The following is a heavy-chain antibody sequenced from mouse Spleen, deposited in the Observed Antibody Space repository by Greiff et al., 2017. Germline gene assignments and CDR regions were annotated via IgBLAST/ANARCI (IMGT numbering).Heavy chain of an antibody. J-gene: IGHJ3*01. CDR1: GFTFSSYA. Sequence: EVMLVESGGGLVKLGGSLKLSCAASGFTFSSYAMSWVRQTPEKRLEWVATISSGGGNTYYPDSVKGRFTISRDNAKNTLYLQMSSLKSEDTAMYYCARSYDYDETFAYWGQGTLVTVSA. V-gene: IGHV5-9*01. CDR3: ARSYDYDETFAY. CDR2: ISSGGGNT. D-gene: IGHD2-4*01.